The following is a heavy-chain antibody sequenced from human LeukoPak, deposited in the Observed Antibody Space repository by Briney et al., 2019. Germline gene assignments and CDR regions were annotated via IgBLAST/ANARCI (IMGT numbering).Heavy chain of an antibody. D-gene: IGHD5-24*01. V-gene: IGHV3-30*04. Sequence: GGSLRLSCAASGFTFSSYAMHWVRQAPGKGLEWVAVISYDGSNKYYADSVKGRFTISRDNSKNTLYLQMSSLRAEDTAVYYCARDTSRDGYNPLDFWGQGTLVTVSS. CDR1: GFTFSSYA. CDR3: ARDTSRDGYNPLDF. J-gene: IGHJ4*02. CDR2: ISYDGSNK.